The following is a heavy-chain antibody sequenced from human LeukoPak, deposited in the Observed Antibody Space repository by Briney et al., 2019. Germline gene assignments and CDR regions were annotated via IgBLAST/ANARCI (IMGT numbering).Heavy chain of an antibody. CDR1: GGSISSSIDY. CDR2: IYYSGST. CDR3: ASYAAAVTALFDP. D-gene: IGHD6-13*01. V-gene: IGHV4-39*01. J-gene: IGHJ5*02. Sequence: SETLSLSCTVSGGSISSSIDYWGWIRQPPGKGLEWIGSIYYSGSTYYNPSLKSRVTISVDTSKNQFSLKLSSVTAADTAVYYCASYAAAVTALFDPWGQATLVTVSS.